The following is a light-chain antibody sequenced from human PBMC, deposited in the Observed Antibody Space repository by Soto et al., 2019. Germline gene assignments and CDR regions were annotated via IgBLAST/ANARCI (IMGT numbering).Light chain of an antibody. CDR3: QQRSNWPWT. Sequence: EIMLTQSPATLSLYPGERATLSCRASQSVSNSLAWYHQRPGQAPRLLIYDASNRATGIPARFSGSGSGTDFTLTISSLEPEDFAVYYCQQRSNWPWTFGQGTKVDI. CDR1: QSVSNS. J-gene: IGKJ1*01. V-gene: IGKV3-11*01. CDR2: DAS.